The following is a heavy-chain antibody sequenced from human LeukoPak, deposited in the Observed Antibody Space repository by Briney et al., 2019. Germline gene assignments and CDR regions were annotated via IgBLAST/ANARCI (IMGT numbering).Heavy chain of an antibody. V-gene: IGHV3-66*01. CDR2: IYSGGST. D-gene: IGHD3-10*01. CDR3: AGGSGSYRSDAFDI. Sequence: GGSLRLSCAASGFTVSSNYMSWVRQAPGKGLEWVSVIYSGGSTYYADSVKGRFTISRDNSKNTLYLRMNSLRAEDTAVYYCAGGSGSYRSDAFDIWGQGTMVTVSS. J-gene: IGHJ3*02. CDR1: GFTVSSNY.